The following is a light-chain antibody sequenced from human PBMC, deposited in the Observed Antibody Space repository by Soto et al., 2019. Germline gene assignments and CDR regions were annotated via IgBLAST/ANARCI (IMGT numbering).Light chain of an antibody. CDR1: SSNIGAGYD. CDR3: QSYDSTLSARDV. J-gene: IGLJ1*01. V-gene: IGLV1-40*01. CDR2: GNI. Sequence: QLVLTQPPSVSGAPGQRVTISCTGSSSNIGAGYDVHWYQQRPGTAPKLLIFGNINRPSGVPDRFSGSKSGTSASLAITGLHAEDEGDYYCQSYDSTLSARDVFGTGTKLTVL.